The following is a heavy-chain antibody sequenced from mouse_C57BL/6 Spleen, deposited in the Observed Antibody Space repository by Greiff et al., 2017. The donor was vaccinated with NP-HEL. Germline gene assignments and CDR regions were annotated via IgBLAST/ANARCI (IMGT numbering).Heavy chain of an antibody. CDR2: IDPETGGT. CDR3: TRFYDYGEGFAY. Sequence: QVQLKESGAELVRPGASVTLSCKASGYTFTDYEMHWVKQTPVHGLEWIGAIDPETGGTAYNQKFKGKAILTADKSSSTAYMELRSLTSEDSAVYYCTRFYDYGEGFAYWGQGTLVTVSA. CDR1: GYTFTDYE. J-gene: IGHJ3*01. D-gene: IGHD2-4*01. V-gene: IGHV1-15*01.